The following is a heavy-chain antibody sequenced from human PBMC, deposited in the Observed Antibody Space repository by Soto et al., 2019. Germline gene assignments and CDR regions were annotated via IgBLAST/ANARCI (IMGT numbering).Heavy chain of an antibody. CDR2: IYYSGST. D-gene: IGHD5-12*01. V-gene: IGHV4-39*01. CDR3: ARRGIVATIDY. Sequence: QLQLQESSPGLVKPSETLSLTCTVSGGSISSSSYYWGWIRQPPGKGLEWIGSIYYSGSTYYNPSLKSRVTISVDTSKNQFSLKLSSVTAADTAVYYCARRGIVATIDYWGQGTLVTVSS. J-gene: IGHJ4*02. CDR1: GGSISSSSYY.